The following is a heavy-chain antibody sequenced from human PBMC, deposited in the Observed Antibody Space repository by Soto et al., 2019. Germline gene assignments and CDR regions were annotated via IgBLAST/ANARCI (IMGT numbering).Heavy chain of an antibody. V-gene: IGHV3-73*01. J-gene: IGHJ6*03. CDR1: GFTFSGSA. D-gene: IGHD2-2*01. Sequence: EVQLVESGGGLVQPGGSLKLSCAASGFTFSGSAMHWVRQASGTGLEWVGRVRSKANSYATTYAASVRGRLTISRDDSKNTAYLQMNSLKTEDTAVYYCAGCSTSCYGYYMDVWGKGTTVTVSS. CDR2: VRSKANSYAT. CDR3: AGCSTSCYGYYMDV.